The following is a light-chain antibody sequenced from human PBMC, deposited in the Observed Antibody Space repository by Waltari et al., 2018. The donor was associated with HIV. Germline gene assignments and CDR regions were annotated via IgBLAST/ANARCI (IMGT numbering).Light chain of an antibody. V-gene: IGLV2-14*01. CDR3: SSYTSSSTVV. CDR2: DVS. J-gene: IGLJ2*01. Sequence: QSALTPPASVSGSPGQSITISCTGTNSDVGGYNYVPWYQQYPGKAPKLMIYDVSNRPSGVSNRFSASKSGNTASLTISGLQAEDEADYYCSSYTSSSTVVFGGGTKLTVL. CDR1: NSDVGGYNY.